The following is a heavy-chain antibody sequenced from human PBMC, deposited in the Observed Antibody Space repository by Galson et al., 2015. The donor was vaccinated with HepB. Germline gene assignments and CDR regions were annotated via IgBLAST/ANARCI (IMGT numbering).Heavy chain of an antibody. V-gene: IGHV3-7*03. J-gene: IGHJ4*02. CDR3: TSEPTDSEEGY. CDR2: ITQDGGNR. Sequence: SLRLSCAAPRFTISRYWMSWVRQAPGKGPEWVPTITQDGGNRTYGDSVKGRFTISRDNARNSLYLQMSSLRAEDTAVYYCTSEPTDSEEGYWGQGTLVTVSS. CDR1: RFTISRYW.